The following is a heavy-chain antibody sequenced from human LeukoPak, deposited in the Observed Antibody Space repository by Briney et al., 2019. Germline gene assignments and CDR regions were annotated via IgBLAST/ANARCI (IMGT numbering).Heavy chain of an antibody. J-gene: IGHJ4*02. V-gene: IGHV3-23*01. CDR3: ASHCSGGSCYF. Sequence: PGGSLRLSCAASGFTFSSHAMSWVRQAPGKGLEWVPAISGSGSSTYYANSVKGRFTISRDNSKNTLYLQVNSLRAEDTAVYYCASHCSGGSCYFWGQGTLVSVSS. CDR1: GFTFSSHA. CDR2: ISGSGSST. D-gene: IGHD2-15*01.